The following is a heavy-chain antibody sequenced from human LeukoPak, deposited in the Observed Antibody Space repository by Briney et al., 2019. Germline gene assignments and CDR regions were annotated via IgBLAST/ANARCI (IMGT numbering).Heavy chain of an antibody. J-gene: IGHJ6*02. Sequence: SQTLSLTCTVSGGSISSGDYYCSWIRQPPGKGLEWIGYIYYSGSTYSNPSLKSRVTISVDTSKNQFSLKLSSVTAADTAVYYCARSPQYCSSTSCSDFHYYYGMDVWGQGTTVTVSS. D-gene: IGHD2-2*01. CDR2: IYYSGST. CDR3: ARSPQYCSSTSCSDFHYYYGMDV. V-gene: IGHV4-30-4*01. CDR1: GGSISSGDYY.